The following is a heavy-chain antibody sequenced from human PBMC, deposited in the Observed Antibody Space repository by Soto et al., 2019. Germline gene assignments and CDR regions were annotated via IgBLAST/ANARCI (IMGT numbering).Heavy chain of an antibody. CDR1: GGSISSGGYC. J-gene: IGHJ4*02. D-gene: IGHD2-2*01. CDR3: ARCRVVPAVYYFDY. CDR2: INHSGST. V-gene: IGHV4-34*01. Sequence: SETLSLTCAVSGGSISSGGYCWSWIRKPPGKGLEWIGEINHSGSTNYNPSLKSRVTISVDTSKDQFSLKLSSVTAADTAVYYCARCRVVPAVYYFDYWGQGTLVTVSS.